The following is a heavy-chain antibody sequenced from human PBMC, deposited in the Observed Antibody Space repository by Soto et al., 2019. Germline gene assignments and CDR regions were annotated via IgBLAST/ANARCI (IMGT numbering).Heavy chain of an antibody. V-gene: IGHV3-74*01. CDR1: GFPFSSYW. CDR3: ARYSSSWYPFTYYYYGMDV. D-gene: IGHD6-13*01. J-gene: IGHJ6*02. Sequence: PGGSLSLSCAASGFPFSSYWMHWVRQAPGKGLVWVSRINSDGSSTSYADSVKGRFTISRDNAKNTLYLQMNSLRAEDTAVYYCARYSSSWYPFTYYYYGMDVWGQGTTVTVSS. CDR2: INSDGSST.